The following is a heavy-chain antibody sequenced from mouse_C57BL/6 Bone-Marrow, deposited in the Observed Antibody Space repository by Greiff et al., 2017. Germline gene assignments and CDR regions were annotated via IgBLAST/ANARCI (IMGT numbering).Heavy chain of an antibody. D-gene: IGHD1-1*01. CDR1: GFTFSDYG. CDR2: ISNLAYSI. V-gene: IGHV5-15*04. CDR3: ARPDYYGSSDYAMDY. Sequence: EVKLVESGGGLVQPGGSLQLSCAASGFTFSDYGMAWVRQAPRKGPEWVAFISNLAYSIYYADTVTGRFTISRENAKNTLYLEMSSLRSEDTAMYYCARPDYYGSSDYAMDYWGQGTSVTVSS. J-gene: IGHJ4*01.